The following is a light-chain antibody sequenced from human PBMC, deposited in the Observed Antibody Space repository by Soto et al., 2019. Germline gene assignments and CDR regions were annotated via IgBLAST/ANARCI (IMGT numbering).Light chain of an antibody. J-gene: IGLJ3*02. V-gene: IGLV4-60*02. CDR3: ETWDSYTPTV. Sequence: QSVLTQSSSASASLGSSVKLTCTLSSGHSSYIIAWHQQQPGKAPRYLMKLEGSGSYNKGSGVPDRFSGSSSGADRYLTISNLQFEDEADYYCETWDSYTPTVFGEGTKLTVL. CDR2: LEGSGSY. CDR1: SGHSSYI.